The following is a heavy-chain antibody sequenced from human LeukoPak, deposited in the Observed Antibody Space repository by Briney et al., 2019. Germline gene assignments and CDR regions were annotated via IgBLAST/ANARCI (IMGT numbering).Heavy chain of an antibody. D-gene: IGHD1-7*01. CDR3: ARYNWNFDAFDI. CDR1: GGSISSGGYY. Sequence: SETLSLTCTVSGGSISSGGYYWSWIRQPPGKGLEWIGYIYHSGSTYYNPSLKSRVTISVDTSKNQFSLKLSSVTAADTAVYYCARYNWNFDAFDIWGQGTMVTVSS. V-gene: IGHV4-30-2*02. CDR2: IYHSGST. J-gene: IGHJ3*02.